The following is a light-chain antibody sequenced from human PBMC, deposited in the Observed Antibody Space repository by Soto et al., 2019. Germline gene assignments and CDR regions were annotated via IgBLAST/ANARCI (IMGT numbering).Light chain of an antibody. V-gene: IGKV3-15*01. Sequence: EIVMTQSPVTLSVSPGERATLSCRASQSVSSNLAWYQQKPGQAPRLLIYGASTRESGVPDRFSGSGSGTDFTLTISSLQAEDVAVYYCQQYYNTPLTFGGGTKVDI. J-gene: IGKJ4*01. CDR2: GAS. CDR3: QQYYNTPLT. CDR1: QSVSSN.